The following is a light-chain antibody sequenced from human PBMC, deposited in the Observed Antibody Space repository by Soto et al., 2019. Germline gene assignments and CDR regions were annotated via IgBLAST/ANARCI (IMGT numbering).Light chain of an antibody. CDR2: EVS. J-gene: IGLJ3*02. V-gene: IGLV2-14*01. CDR1: SSDVGGYNY. Sequence: QSVLTQPASVSGSPGQSITISCTGTSSDVGGYNYVSWYQQHPGKAPKLMIYEVSNRPSGVSNRFSGSKSGNTASLTISGRQAEDEADYYCSSYTSSSVGVFGGGTKLTVL. CDR3: SSYTSSSVGV.